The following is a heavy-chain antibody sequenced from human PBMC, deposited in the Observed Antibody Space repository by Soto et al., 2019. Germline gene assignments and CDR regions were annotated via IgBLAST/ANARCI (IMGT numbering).Heavy chain of an antibody. D-gene: IGHD3-10*01. CDR1: GYTFTSYG. J-gene: IGHJ6*02. V-gene: IGHV1-18*01. CDR2: ISAYNGNT. Sequence: QVQLVQSGAEVKKPGASVKVSCKASGYTFTSYGISWVRQAPGQGLEWMGWISAYNGNTNYAQKLQGRVTMTTDTSTRTACMEVRSPRADDTAVYYCARGGGSGAMILWAPGRGDVWGQGTTVTVSS. CDR3: ARGGGSGAMILWAPGRGDV.